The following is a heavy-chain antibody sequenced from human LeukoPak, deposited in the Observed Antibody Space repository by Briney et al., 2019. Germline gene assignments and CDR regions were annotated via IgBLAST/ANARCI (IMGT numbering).Heavy chain of an antibody. D-gene: IGHD3-22*01. J-gene: IGHJ4*02. CDR3: ARDRYDSALDY. CDR1: GFTFSSYS. Sequence: PGGSLRLSCAASGFTFSSYSMNWVRQAPGKGLEWVSYISSSSSTIYYADSVKGRFTISRDSAKNSLYLQMNSLRAEDTAVYYCARDRYDSALDYWGQGTLVTVSS. V-gene: IGHV3-48*01. CDR2: ISSSSSTI.